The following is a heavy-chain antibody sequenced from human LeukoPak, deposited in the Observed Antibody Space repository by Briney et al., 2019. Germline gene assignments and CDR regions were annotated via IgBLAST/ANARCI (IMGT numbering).Heavy chain of an antibody. CDR3: ARDGYGGYFDY. D-gene: IGHD4-23*01. J-gene: IGHJ4*02. CDR1: GFIFSSYA. Sequence: PGGSLRLSCAASGFIFSSYAMSWVRQAPGKGLEWVSGISGSGGSTYYADSVKGRLTISRDNSKNTLYLQMNSLRAEDTAVYYCARDGYGGYFDYWGQGTLVTVSS. V-gene: IGHV3-23*01. CDR2: ISGSGGST.